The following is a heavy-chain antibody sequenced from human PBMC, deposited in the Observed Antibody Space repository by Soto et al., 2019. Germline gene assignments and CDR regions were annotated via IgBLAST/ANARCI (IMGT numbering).Heavy chain of an antibody. CDR2: ISGFNGNT. Sequence: QDQLVQSGAEVKKPGASVTVSCKASGYSFTNYGITWVRQAPGQGLEWMGWISGFNGNTHYAQKLQGRVTMTTDASTSTGNMGLRSRRSDDTAVYYCARDRGVAPPVAGNTHYYYYMDVWGKGTTVTVSS. J-gene: IGHJ6*03. CDR3: ARDRGVAPPVAGNTHYYYYMDV. D-gene: IGHD6-19*01. CDR1: GYSFTNYG. V-gene: IGHV1-18*01.